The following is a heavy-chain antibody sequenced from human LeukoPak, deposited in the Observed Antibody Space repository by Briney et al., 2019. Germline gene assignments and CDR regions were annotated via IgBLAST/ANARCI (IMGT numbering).Heavy chain of an antibody. J-gene: IGHJ4*02. CDR2: INPNSGGT. CDR3: ASLQTYYYDSSGYSYFDY. Sequence: ASVKVSCKASGYTFTGQYMHWVRQAPGQGLEWMGRINPNSGGTNYAQKFQGRVTMTRDTSISTAYMELSRLRSDDTAVYYCASLQTYYYDSSGYSYFDYWGQGTLVTVSS. D-gene: IGHD3-22*01. V-gene: IGHV1-2*06. CDR1: GYTFTGQY.